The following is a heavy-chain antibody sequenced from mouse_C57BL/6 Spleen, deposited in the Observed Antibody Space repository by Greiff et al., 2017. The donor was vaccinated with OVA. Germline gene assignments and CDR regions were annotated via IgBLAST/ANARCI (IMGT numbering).Heavy chain of an antibody. V-gene: IGHV14-3*01. CDR1: GFNITNTY. D-gene: IGHD1-1*01. CDR2: IDPANGNT. CDR3: GKSGTTVEAWDFED. J-gene: IGHJ4*01. Sequence: EVQLQQSVAELVRPGASVKLSCTASGFNITNTYMHWVKQRPEQGLEWIGMIDPANGNTKYAPKFQGKATITADTSSNTAYLQLSSLTSEDTAIYYCGKSGTTVEAWDFEDWGKGTTVTVAS.